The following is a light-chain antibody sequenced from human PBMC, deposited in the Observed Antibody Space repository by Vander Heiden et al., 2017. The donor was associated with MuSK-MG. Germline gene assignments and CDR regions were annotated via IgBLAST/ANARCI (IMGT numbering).Light chain of an antibody. CDR1: QSIGRD. Sequence: EIVLTQSPGTLSLSPGERATLSCRASQSIGRDLVWYQQTPGQAPRLLIYDRSSRATGIPDRFSGSGSGTDFTLTISRLEPEDFAVYYCQQDSISSWTFGQGTKVXIK. CDR2: DRS. J-gene: IGKJ1*01. CDR3: QQDSISSWT. V-gene: IGKV3-20*01.